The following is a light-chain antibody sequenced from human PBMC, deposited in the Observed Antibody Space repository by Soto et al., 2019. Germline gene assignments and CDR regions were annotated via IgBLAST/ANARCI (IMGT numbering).Light chain of an antibody. Sequence: EIVLTQSPGTLSLSPGERATLSCRASQSVSSYLAWYQQKPGQAPRLLIYDAPNRATGIPARFSGSGSGTDFTLTISSLEPEDFAVYYCQQRSNWPLTFGQGTKVDIK. J-gene: IGKJ1*01. CDR1: QSVSSY. CDR3: QQRSNWPLT. CDR2: DAP. V-gene: IGKV3-11*01.